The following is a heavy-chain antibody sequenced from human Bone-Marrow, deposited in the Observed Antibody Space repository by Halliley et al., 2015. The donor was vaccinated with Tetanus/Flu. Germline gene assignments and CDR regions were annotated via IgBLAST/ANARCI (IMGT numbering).Heavy chain of an antibody. CDR2: IFPGYSEP. V-gene: IGHV5-51*01. Sequence: WRGIIFPGYSEPRYSPSFQGQVTISADKSIITAYLQWSSLRASDSAMYYCATFEYSSSDFDYWGQGTPVTVSS. D-gene: IGHD4-4*01. J-gene: IGHJ4*02. CDR3: ATFEYSSSDFDY.